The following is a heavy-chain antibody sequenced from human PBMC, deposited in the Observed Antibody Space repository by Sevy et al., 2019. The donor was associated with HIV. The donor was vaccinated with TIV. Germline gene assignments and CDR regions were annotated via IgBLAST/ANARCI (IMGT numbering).Heavy chain of an antibody. J-gene: IGHJ4*02. Sequence: GGSLRLSCTASGFTFSPYSMNWIRQAPGKGLEWLSYISGTGNTKYYAGSVKGRFTISRDKAKNSLYLQMNSLRAEDTAVYYCARVPLYSASHINDYWGQGTLVTVSS. V-gene: IGHV3-48*01. D-gene: IGHD2-15*01. CDR3: ARVPLYSASHINDY. CDR1: GFTFSPYS. CDR2: ISGTGNTK.